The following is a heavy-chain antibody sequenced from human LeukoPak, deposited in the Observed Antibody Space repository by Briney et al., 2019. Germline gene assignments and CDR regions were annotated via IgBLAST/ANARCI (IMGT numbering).Heavy chain of an antibody. V-gene: IGHV3-33*01. CDR1: GFTFSSYG. J-gene: IGHJ5*02. Sequence: PGGSLRLSCAASGFTFSSYGMHWVRQAPGKGLEWVAVIWYDGSNKYYADSVKGRFTISRDNSKNTLYLQMNSLRAEDTAVYYCARGGIYSSSWQNNWFDPWGQGTLVTVSS. D-gene: IGHD6-13*01. CDR2: IWYDGSNK. CDR3: ARGGIYSSSWQNNWFDP.